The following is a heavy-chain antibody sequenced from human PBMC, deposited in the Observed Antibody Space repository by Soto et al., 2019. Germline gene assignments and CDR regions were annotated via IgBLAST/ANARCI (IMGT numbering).Heavy chain of an antibody. CDR3: AKLGYCSSTSCYKGERYYYYYGMDV. Sequence: QVQLVESGGGVVQPGRSLRLSCAASGFTFSSYGMHWVRQAPGKGLEWVAVISYDGSNKYYADSVKGRFTISRDNSKNTRYLQMNSLRAEDTAVYYCAKLGYCSSTSCYKGERYYYYYGMDVWGQGTTVTVSS. V-gene: IGHV3-30*18. CDR1: GFTFSSYG. CDR2: ISYDGSNK. D-gene: IGHD2-2*02. J-gene: IGHJ6*02.